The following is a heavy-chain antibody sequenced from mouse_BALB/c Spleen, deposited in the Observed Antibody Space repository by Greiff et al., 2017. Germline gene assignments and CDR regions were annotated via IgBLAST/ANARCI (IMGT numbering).Heavy chain of an antibody. Sequence: EVHLVESGGGLVQPGGSRKLSCAASGFTFSSFGMHWVRQAPEKGLEWVAYISSGSSTIYYADTVKGRFTISRDNPKNTLFLQMTSLRSEDTAMYYCARSESLIYYDYATFAYWGQGTLVTVSA. D-gene: IGHD2-4*01. CDR2: ISSGSSTI. J-gene: IGHJ3*01. CDR1: GFTFSSFG. V-gene: IGHV5-17*02. CDR3: ARSESLIYYDYATFAY.